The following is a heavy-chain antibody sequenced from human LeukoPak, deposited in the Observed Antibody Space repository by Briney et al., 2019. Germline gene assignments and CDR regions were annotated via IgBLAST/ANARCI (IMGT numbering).Heavy chain of an antibody. CDR1: GFTFSSYS. V-gene: IGHV3-48*01. D-gene: IGHD3-10*01. Sequence: PGGSLRLSCAASGFTFSSYSMNWVRQAPRKGLEWVSYISSSSSTIYYADSVKGRFTISRDNAKNSLYLQMNSLRAEDTAVYYCARFGGNYYYYYYMDVWGKGTTVTVSS. J-gene: IGHJ6*03. CDR2: ISSSSSTI. CDR3: ARFGGNYYYYYYMDV.